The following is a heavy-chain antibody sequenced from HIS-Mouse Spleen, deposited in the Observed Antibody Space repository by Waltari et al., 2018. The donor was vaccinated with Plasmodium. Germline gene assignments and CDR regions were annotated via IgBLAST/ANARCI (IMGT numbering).Heavy chain of an antibody. CDR2: ISSSSSYI. J-gene: IGHJ2*01. Sequence: EVQLVESGGGLVKPGGSLRLSCAASGFTFGSFRLIWVRQAPGKGLEWVSSISSSSSYIYYADSVKGRFTISRDNAKNSLYLQMNSLRAEDTAVYYCAREDILTGYYNDYWYFDLWGRGSLVTVSS. D-gene: IGHD3-9*01. CDR3: AREDILTGYYNDYWYFDL. V-gene: IGHV3-21*01. CDR1: GFTFGSFR.